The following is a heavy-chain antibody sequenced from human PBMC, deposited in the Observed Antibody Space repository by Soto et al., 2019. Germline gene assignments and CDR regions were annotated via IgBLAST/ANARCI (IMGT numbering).Heavy chain of an antibody. J-gene: IGHJ6*02. Sequence: TGGSLSLSCAASGLTFRSYAISWVRQAPGKGLEWVSAISGSGGSTYYADSVKGRSTISRDNSKNTLYLQMNSLRAEDTAVYYCAKATYSSSSFYYYYGMDVWGQGTTVTVSS. D-gene: IGHD6-6*01. V-gene: IGHV3-23*01. CDR2: ISGSGGST. CDR1: GLTFRSYA. CDR3: AKATYSSSSFYYYYGMDV.